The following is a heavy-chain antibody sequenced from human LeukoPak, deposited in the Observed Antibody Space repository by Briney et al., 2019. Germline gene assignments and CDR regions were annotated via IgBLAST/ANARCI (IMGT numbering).Heavy chain of an antibody. CDR1: GFTFSSYG. D-gene: IGHD1-26*01. V-gene: IGHV3-30*02. Sequence: GGSLRLSCAASGFTFSSYGMHWVRQAPGKGLEWVAFIRYDGSNKYYADSVKGRFTISRDNSKNTLYLQMNSLRAEDTAVYYCTTDEVGATPQGGYWGQGTLVTVSS. CDR2: IRYDGSNK. J-gene: IGHJ4*02. CDR3: TTDEVGATPQGGY.